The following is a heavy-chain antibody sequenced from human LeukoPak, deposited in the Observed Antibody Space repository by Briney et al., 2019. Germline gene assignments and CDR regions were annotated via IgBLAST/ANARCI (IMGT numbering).Heavy chain of an antibody. Sequence: QTGGSLRLSCAASGFTFSSYGMHWVRQAPGKGLEWVAVIWYDGSNKYYADSVKGRFTISRDNSKNTLYLQMNSLRAEDTAVYYCARDGHYYDSSGYYMNQGPFDYWGQGTLVTVSS. CDR1: GFTFSSYG. V-gene: IGHV3-33*01. D-gene: IGHD3-22*01. CDR2: IWYDGSNK. J-gene: IGHJ4*02. CDR3: ARDGHYYDSSGYYMNQGPFDY.